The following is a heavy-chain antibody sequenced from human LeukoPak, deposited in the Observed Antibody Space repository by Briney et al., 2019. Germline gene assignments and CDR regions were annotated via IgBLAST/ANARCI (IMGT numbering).Heavy chain of an antibody. CDR1: GGSISSGSYY. V-gene: IGHV4-61*02. CDR2: IYASGST. D-gene: IGHD3-22*01. J-gene: IGHJ3*02. CDR3: ARGYDPSRDAFDI. Sequence: PSETLSLTCTVSGGSISSGSYYWGWIRQPAGKGLEWIGRIYASGSTNYNPSLKSRVTISVDMSKNQFSLKLSSVTAADTAVYYCARGYDPSRDAFDIWAQGTMVTVSS.